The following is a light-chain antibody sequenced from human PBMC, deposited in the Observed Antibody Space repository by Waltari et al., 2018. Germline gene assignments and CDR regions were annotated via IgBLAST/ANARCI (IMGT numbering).Light chain of an antibody. CDR2: DIS. J-gene: IGKJ1*01. CDR3: QKYERLPAT. V-gene: IGKV3-20*01. CDR1: QSIGRS. Sequence: EIVLTQSPGTLSLSLGDRATLSCRASQSIGRSVVWYQQRPGQAPRLLIYDISRRATGIPDRFSGSGYGTDFSLNISRLEPEDFAVYYCQKYERLPATFGQGTTVEIK.